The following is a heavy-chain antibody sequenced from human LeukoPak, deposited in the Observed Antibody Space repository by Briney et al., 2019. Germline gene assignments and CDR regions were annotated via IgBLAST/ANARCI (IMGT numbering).Heavy chain of an antibody. CDR2: IYYTGSS. J-gene: IGHJ3*01. CDR1: VGSISTYY. V-gene: IGHV4-59*01. Sequence: SETRSLTCTVSVGSISTYYWNWIRQPPGEGLEWIGYIYYTGSSNYNPSLKSRVTISLDTSKNQFSLKLSSVTAADTAVYYCVRRVVVVTADDKSDAFDVWGQGTVVTVSS. CDR3: VRRVVVVTADDKSDAFDV. D-gene: IGHD2-21*02.